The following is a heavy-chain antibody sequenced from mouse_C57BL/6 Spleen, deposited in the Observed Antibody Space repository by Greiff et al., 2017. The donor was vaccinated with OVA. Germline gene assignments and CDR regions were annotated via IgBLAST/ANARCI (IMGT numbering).Heavy chain of an antibody. CDR1: GFSLSTSGMG. V-gene: IGHV8-12*01. J-gene: IGHJ2*01. CDR3: ARIYGTVFDY. Sequence: QVTLKESGPGILQSSQTLSLTCSFSGFSLSTSGMGVSWIRQPSGKGLEWLAHIYWDDDNRYNPFQKSRLTIAKDISRNQVFRKLTSVDTADTATYYCARIYGTVFDYWGQGTTLTVSS. D-gene: IGHD2-1*01. CDR2: IYWDDDN.